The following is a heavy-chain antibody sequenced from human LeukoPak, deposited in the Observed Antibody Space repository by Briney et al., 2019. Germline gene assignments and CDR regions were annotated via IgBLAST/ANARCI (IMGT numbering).Heavy chain of an antibody. CDR2: IYSGGTT. CDR3: ARAYYYDTSGYYF. J-gene: IGHJ4*02. D-gene: IGHD3-22*01. V-gene: IGHV3-53*01. Sequence: GGSLRLSCAASGFTVSTNYMNWVRQAPGKELEWVSIIYSGGTTDYADSVKGRFTISRDNSKNTLYLQMNSLRAEDTAMYYCARAYYYDTSGYYFWGQGTLVTVSS. CDR1: GFTVSTNY.